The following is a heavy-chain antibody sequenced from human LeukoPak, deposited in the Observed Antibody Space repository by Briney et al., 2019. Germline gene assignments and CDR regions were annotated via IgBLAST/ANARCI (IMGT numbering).Heavy chain of an antibody. D-gene: IGHD6-19*01. V-gene: IGHV1-69*05. Sequence: GASVKVSCKASGGTFSSYAISWVRQAPGQGLEWMGGIIPIFGTANYAQKFQGRVTITTDESTSTAYMELSSLRSEDTAVYYCAKCGTAVAGTSDYWGQGTLVTVSS. CDR3: AKCGTAVAGTSDY. CDR1: GGTFSSYA. CDR2: IIPIFGTA. J-gene: IGHJ4*02.